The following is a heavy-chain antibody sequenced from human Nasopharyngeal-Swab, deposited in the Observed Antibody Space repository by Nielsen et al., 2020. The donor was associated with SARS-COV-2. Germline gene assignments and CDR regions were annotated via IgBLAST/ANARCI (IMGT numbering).Heavy chain of an antibody. D-gene: IGHD3-3*01. CDR2: IIPIFGTA. J-gene: IGHJ3*02. V-gene: IGHV1-69*06. Sequence: SVKVSCKASGGTFSSYAISWVRQAPGQGLEWMGGIIPIFGTANYVQKFQGRVTITADKSTSTAYMELSSLRSEDTAVYYCARGDTIFGKGSYDAFDIWGQGTMVTVSS. CDR3: ARGDTIFGKGSYDAFDI. CDR1: GGTFSSYA.